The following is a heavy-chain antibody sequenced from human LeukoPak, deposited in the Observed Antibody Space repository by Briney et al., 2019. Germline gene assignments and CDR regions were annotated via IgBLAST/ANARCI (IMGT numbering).Heavy chain of an antibody. Sequence: PSETLSLTRTVSGGSLSSSSYYWGWLRQPPGTGLEWLGSIYYSGSTYYNPSLKSRVTISVDTSKNQFSLKLSSVTAADTAVYYCATGVTIFGVVISYYFDYWGQGTLVTVSS. CDR1: GGSLSSSSYY. V-gene: IGHV4-39*01. D-gene: IGHD3-3*01. J-gene: IGHJ4*02. CDR3: ATGVTIFGVVISYYFDY. CDR2: IYYSGST.